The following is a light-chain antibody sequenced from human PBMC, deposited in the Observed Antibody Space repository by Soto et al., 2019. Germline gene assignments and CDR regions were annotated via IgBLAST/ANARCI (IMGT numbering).Light chain of an antibody. CDR2: GNT. CDR3: QSYENSRTGFYV. J-gene: IGLJ1*01. CDR1: SSDIGVGFD. Sequence: QSVLTQPPSVSGAPGQRVTISCSGSSSDIGVGFDVHWYQHLPGTAPKLLIYGNTNRPSGVPGRFSGSKSGTSASLVISGLQAEDEADYYCQSYENSRTGFYVFGTGTKVTVL. V-gene: IGLV1-40*01.